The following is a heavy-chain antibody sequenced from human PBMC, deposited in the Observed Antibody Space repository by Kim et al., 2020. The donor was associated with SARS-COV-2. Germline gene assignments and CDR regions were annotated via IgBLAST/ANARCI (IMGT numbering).Heavy chain of an antibody. CDR1: GFTFSSYA. CDR2: LSYDGSNK. Sequence: GGSLRLPCAASGFTFSSYAMHWVRQAPGKGLEWVAVLSYDGSNKYSADSVKGRFTISRDNSKNTLYLQMNSLRAEDTAVYYCARDLRKWELLRAFDYWGQGTLVTVSS. CDR3: ARDLRKWELLRAFDY. V-gene: IGHV3-30*04. J-gene: IGHJ4*02. D-gene: IGHD1-26*01.